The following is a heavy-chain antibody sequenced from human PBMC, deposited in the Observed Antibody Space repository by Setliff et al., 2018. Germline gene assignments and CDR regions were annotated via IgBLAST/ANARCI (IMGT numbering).Heavy chain of an antibody. D-gene: IGHD2-15*01. CDR2: IWDDGGNK. J-gene: IGHJ4*02. CDR3: ARTCSGSGCYAGLES. CDR1: GFSFSSYE. V-gene: IGHV3-33*08. Sequence: GGSLRLSCAASGFSFSSYEMNWVRQAPGKGLEWVAVIWDDGGNKYHADSVKGRFTISRDNSKNTLYLQMNSLRPEDTAVYYCARTCSGSGCYAGLESWGQGTPVTVSS.